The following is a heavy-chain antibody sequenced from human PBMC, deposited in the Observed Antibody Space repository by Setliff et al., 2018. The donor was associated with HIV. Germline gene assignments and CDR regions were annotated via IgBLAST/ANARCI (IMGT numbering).Heavy chain of an antibody. CDR2: IDHGGST. CDR1: GGSFSGYY. CDR3: ATESAGRVFDI. J-gene: IGHJ3*02. Sequence: PSETLSLTCAVYGGSFSGYYWSWIRQPPGKGLEWIGEIDHGGSTSYNPSLKSRVTISVDTSKNQFSLKLSSVTAADTAVYYCATESAGRVFDIWGQGTMVTVSS. V-gene: IGHV4-34*01.